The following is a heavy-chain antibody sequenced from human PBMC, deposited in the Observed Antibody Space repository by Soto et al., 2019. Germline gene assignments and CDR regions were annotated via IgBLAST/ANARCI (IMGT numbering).Heavy chain of an antibody. CDR1: GGTFSRYA. Sequence: SVKVSCKASGGTFSRYAFSWVRQAPGQGLEWMGGIVPIYGTRGFAQKFQGRRTITADEPTRTAYMELSSLRSEDTAVYYCARDLDYYGSGSHYYYGMGVWGQGTTVTVSS. J-gene: IGHJ6*02. CDR2: IVPIYGTR. V-gene: IGHV1-69*13. D-gene: IGHD3-10*01. CDR3: ARDLDYYGSGSHYYYGMGV.